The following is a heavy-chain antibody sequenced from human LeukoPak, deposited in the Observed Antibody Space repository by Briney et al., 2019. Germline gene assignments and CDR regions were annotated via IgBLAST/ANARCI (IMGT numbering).Heavy chain of an antibody. CDR1: GFTFSSYW. Sequence: GGSLRLSCAASGFTFSSYWMIWVRQAPGKGLEWVANIKQDASDKYYVDSVKGRFTISRDNAKNSLYLQMNSLRAEDTAVYYCASYCGGDCLPTYYFDYWGQGTLVTVSS. V-gene: IGHV3-7*01. J-gene: IGHJ4*02. CDR2: IKQDASDK. D-gene: IGHD2-21*01. CDR3: ASYCGGDCLPTYYFDY.